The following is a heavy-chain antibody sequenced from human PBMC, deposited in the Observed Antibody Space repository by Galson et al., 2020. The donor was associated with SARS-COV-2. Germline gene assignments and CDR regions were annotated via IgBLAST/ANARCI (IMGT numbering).Heavy chain of an antibody. D-gene: IGHD6-19*01. Sequence: GGSLRLSCAASGFTFSSYAMSWVRQAPGKGLEWVSGISGSGSTTFPADSVKGRFTISRDNSKNTLYLQMNSLRAGDTAVYYCAKSPGRSVAASDYWGQGTLVTVSS. CDR2: ISGSGSTT. CDR3: AKSPGRSVAASDY. CDR1: GFTFSSYA. J-gene: IGHJ4*02. V-gene: IGHV3-23*01.